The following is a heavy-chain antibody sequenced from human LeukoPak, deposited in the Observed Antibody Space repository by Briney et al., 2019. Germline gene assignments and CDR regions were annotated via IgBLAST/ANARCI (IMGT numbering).Heavy chain of an antibody. D-gene: IGHD3-22*01. CDR2: VSAFNVNT. CDR1: VYTFTNSA. J-gene: IGHJ2*01. V-gene: IGHV1-18*04. CDR3: QRVSTDSSVAGYDPQWYLDL. Sequence: ASMKFSCTASVYTFTNSAISSGRQAPGQGLECRGWVSAFNVNTNYLQKFHCRVTTTTDTSPTTVSMELRSLRSDDTAVYHCQRVSTDSSVAGYDPQWYLDLWRRGPPVTVS.